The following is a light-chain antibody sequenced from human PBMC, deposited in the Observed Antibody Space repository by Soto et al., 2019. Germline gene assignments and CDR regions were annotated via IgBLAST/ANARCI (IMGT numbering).Light chain of an antibody. CDR1: ERISRS. CDR2: DAS. Sequence: GLTQCPATLSSSPWNRVTLSPRATERISRSLAWYQQRPGQPPRILIYDASFRATGIPERFSGSGSGTDFTLTISSLEPEDSAVYYCQQCSFWPRITFGQGTRPEIK. J-gene: IGKJ5*01. V-gene: IGKV3-11*01. CDR3: QQCSFWPRIT.